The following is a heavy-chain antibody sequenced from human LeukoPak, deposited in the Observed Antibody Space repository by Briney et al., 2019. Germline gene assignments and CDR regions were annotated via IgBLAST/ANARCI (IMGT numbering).Heavy chain of an antibody. J-gene: IGHJ5*02. Sequence: SESLSLTCAVSGGSFSGYYWSWIRQPPGKGLEWIGEINHSGSTNYNLCLKSRVTMSVDTSKNQFSLKLSSVTAADTAVYSCARVDYYDSSGYAPPFDPWGQGTLVTVSS. CDR2: INHSGST. V-gene: IGHV4-34*01. CDR1: GGSFSGYY. CDR3: ARVDYYDSSGYAPPFDP. D-gene: IGHD3-22*01.